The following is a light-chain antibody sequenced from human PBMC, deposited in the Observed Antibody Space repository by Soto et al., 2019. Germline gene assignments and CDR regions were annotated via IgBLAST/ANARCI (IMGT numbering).Light chain of an antibody. J-gene: IGKJ5*01. CDR1: QSVSSN. CDR3: QQRSNWPLSIT. Sequence: EIVVTQSPSTLSVSPGSRSTLSCRASQSVSSNLAWYQQKPGQAPRLLIYGASTRATGIPARLSGSGSGKEFTLTLSSLQPEDFAVYYCQQRSNWPLSITFGQGTRLEIK. V-gene: IGKV3-15*01. CDR2: GAS.